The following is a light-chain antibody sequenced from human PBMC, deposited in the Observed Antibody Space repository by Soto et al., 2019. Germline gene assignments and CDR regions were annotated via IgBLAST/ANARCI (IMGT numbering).Light chain of an antibody. CDR3: QQSYSTPRT. Sequence: EIVWTPSPGTLSFSPVERSTLSCSASQSISSPYLAWYPHKPGQAPRLLIDGASRRATGIPDRFSGSGSGTDFTLTISSLQPEDFATYYCQQSYSTPRTFGQGTMGAIK. V-gene: IGKV3-20*01. CDR1: QSISSPY. CDR2: GAS. J-gene: IGKJ1*01.